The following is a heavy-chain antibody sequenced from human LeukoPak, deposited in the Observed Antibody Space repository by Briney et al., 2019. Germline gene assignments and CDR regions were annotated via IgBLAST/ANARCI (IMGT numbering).Heavy chain of an antibody. D-gene: IGHD3-16*02. CDR3: ATVPQRSQNYHVASGYRGFDY. J-gene: IGHJ4*02. CDR1: GFTSDSYG. CDR2: ISWNSVTI. Sequence: PGRSLRLSCAASGFTSDSYGMHWVRQAPGKGLEWVSCISWNSVTIAYADSVKGRFTISRDNAKNSLYLQMNSLRPEDTALYYCATVPQRSQNYHVASGYRGFDYWGQGTLLIVSS. V-gene: IGHV3-9*02.